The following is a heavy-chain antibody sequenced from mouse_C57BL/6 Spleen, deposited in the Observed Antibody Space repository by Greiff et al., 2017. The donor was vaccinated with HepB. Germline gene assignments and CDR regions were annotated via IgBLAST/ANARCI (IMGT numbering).Heavy chain of an antibody. CDR3: ARKAYYSVPYVMGY. V-gene: IGHV2-9-1*01. CDR1: GFSLTSYA. D-gene: IGHD2-12*01. J-gene: IGHJ4*01. Sequence: VKLMESGPGLVAPSQSLSITCTVSGFSLTSYAISWVRQPPGKGLEWLGVIWTGGGTNYNSALKSRLSISKDNSKSQDFLKMNSLQTDDTARYYCARKAYYSVPYVMGYRGQGASVTVSS. CDR2: IWTGGGT.